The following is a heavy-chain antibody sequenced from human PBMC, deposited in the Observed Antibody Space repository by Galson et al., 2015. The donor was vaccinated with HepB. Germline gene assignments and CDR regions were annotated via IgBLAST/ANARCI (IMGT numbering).Heavy chain of an antibody. CDR2: INKDGSST. CDR1: GFTFSSHW. J-gene: IGHJ4*02. V-gene: IGHV3-74*01. D-gene: IGHD1-26*01. Sequence: SLRLSCAGSGFTFSSHWMYWVRQAPGKGLVWVSRINKDGSSTDYADSVKGRFTISRDNAKNTLYLQMNSLRAADTAVYYCARLVGATRFDYWGRGTLVTVSS. CDR3: ARLVGATRFDY.